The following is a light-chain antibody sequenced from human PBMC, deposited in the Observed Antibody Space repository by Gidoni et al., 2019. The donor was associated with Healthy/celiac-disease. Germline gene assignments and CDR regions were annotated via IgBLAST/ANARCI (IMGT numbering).Light chain of an antibody. CDR1: SSDVGSYNL. CDR3: CSYAGRSTVV. V-gene: IGLV2-23*01. J-gene: IGLJ2*01. Sequence: SALTQPASVSGSPGQSITISCTGTSSDVGSYNLVSWYQQHPGKAPKLMIYEGSKRPSGVSNRFSGSKSGNTASPTISGLQAEDEADYYCCSYAGRSTVVFGGGTKLTVL. CDR2: EGS.